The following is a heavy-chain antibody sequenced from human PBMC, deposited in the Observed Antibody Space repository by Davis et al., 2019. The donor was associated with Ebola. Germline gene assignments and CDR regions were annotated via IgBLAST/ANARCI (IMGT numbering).Heavy chain of an antibody. J-gene: IGHJ4*02. CDR3: ARVGSSTSLDY. D-gene: IGHD2-2*01. V-gene: IGHV3-21*01. Sequence: GESPKTSCAASGFTFSSYSMNWVRQAPGKGLEWVSSISSSSSYIYYADSVKGRFIISRDNAKNSLYLQMNSLRAEDTAVYYCARVGSSTSLDYWGQGTLVTVSS. CDR2: ISSSSSYI. CDR1: GFTFSSYS.